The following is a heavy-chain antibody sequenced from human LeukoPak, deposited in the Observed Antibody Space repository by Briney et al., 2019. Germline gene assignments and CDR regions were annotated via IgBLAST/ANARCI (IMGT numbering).Heavy chain of an antibody. D-gene: IGHD6-19*01. Sequence: GGSLRLSCAASGFGFSVYEIHGVRRSPGKGLEGIADISGSDSTTYYADSVKGRFTISRDNAKNSLYLQMNSLRAEDTAVYYCTTLTVASNFDYWGQGTLVTVSS. CDR1: GFGFSVYE. CDR3: TTLTVASNFDY. CDR2: ISGSDSTT. J-gene: IGHJ4*02. V-gene: IGHV3-48*03.